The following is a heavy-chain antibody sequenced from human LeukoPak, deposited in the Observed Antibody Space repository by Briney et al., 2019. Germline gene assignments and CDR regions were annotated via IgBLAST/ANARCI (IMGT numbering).Heavy chain of an antibody. CDR3: ASSGSYFQADY. J-gene: IGHJ4*02. CDR2: IYHSGST. Sequence: SETLSLTCTVSGYSIGSGYYWGWIRQPPGKGLEWIGSIYHSGSTYYNPSLKSRVTISVDTSKNQFSLKLSSVTAADTAVYYCASSGSYFQADYWGQGTLVTVSS. D-gene: IGHD3-10*01. V-gene: IGHV4-38-2*02. CDR1: GYSIGSGYY.